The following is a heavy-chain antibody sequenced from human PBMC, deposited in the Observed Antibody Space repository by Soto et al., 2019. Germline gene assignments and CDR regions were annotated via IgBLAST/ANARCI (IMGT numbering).Heavy chain of an antibody. J-gene: IGHJ4*02. Sequence: EVQLVESGGGLVQPGGSLRLSCAASGFTFSTYWMSWVRQAPGKGLEWVANIKQDGSDKYYVDSVKGRFTISRDNAKNSLYLQMNGLRAEDTAVYYCSRVKSLAGHYWGQGTLVTVSS. V-gene: IGHV3-7*05. D-gene: IGHD2-15*01. CDR2: IKQDGSDK. CDR1: GFTFSTYW. CDR3: SRVKSLAGHY.